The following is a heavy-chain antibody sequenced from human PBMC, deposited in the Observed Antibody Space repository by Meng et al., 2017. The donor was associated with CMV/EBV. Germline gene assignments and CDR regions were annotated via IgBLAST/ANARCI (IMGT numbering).Heavy chain of an antibody. CDR3: ASLSWWGSSWYGDAFDI. CDR1: GFTFSSYE. J-gene: IGHJ3*02. D-gene: IGHD6-13*01. Sequence: GESLKISCAASGFTFSSYEMNWVRQAPGKGLEWVSYISSSGSTIYYADSVKGRFTISRDNAKNSLYLQMNSLRAEDTAAYYCASLSWWGSSWYGDAFDIWGQGTMVTVSS. V-gene: IGHV3-48*03. CDR2: ISSSGSTI.